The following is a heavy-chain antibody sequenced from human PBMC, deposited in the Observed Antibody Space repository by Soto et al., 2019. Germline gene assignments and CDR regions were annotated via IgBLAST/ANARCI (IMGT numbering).Heavy chain of an antibody. J-gene: IGHJ6*02. V-gene: IGHV3-33*01. CDR3: ARDLPAVAGGVYYYYGMDV. Sequence: GGSLRLSCAASGFTFSSYGMHWVRQAPGKGLEWVAVIWYDGSNKYYADSVKGRFTISRDNSKNTLYLQMNSLRAEDTAVYYCARDLPAVAGGVYYYYGMDVWGQGTTVTVSS. D-gene: IGHD6-19*01. CDR1: GFTFSSYG. CDR2: IWYDGSNK.